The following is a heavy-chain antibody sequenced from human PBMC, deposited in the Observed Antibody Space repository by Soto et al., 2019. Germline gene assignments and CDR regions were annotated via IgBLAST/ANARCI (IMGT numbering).Heavy chain of an antibody. D-gene: IGHD3-22*01. CDR2: IIPIFGTA. V-gene: IGHV1-69*13. CDR3: ARDGDYYDSSGDSYWFDP. Sequence: VKVSCKASGGTFSSYAISWVRQAPGQGLEWMGGIIPIFGTANYAQKFQGRVTITADESTSTAYMELSSLRSEDTAVYYCARDGDYYDSSGDSYWFDPWGQGTLVTVSS. CDR1: GGTFSSYA. J-gene: IGHJ5*02.